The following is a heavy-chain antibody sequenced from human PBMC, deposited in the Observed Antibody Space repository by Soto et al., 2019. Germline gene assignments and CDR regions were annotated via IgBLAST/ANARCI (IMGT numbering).Heavy chain of an antibody. CDR3: AKRHYAYGPGFDYMDV. D-gene: IGHD3-16*01. Sequence: PGGSLRLSCAASGFTFTSYGMSWVRQAPGKGLEWVSAISGSGGSTYYADPVKGRFTISRDNSKNTIYLQMNSLRAEDTALYYCAKRHYAYGPGFDYMDVWGKGTTVTVSS. V-gene: IGHV3-23*01. CDR1: GFTFTSYG. CDR2: ISGSGGST. J-gene: IGHJ6*03.